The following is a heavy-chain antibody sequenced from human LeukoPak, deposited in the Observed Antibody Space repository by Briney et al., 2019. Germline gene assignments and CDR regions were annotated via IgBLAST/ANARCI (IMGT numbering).Heavy chain of an antibody. V-gene: IGHV3-74*01. CDR3: VRDWFGEHI. J-gene: IGHJ4*02. CDR2: ITGDGSTT. D-gene: IGHD3-10*01. CDR1: GFTFSYYW. Sequence: GGSLRLSCAASGFTFSYYWMYWVRQAPGKGLVWVSHITGDGSTTNYADSVKGRFTISRDNAKSTLYLQMNSLRVEDTAVYYCVRDWFGEHIWGQGTLVTVSS.